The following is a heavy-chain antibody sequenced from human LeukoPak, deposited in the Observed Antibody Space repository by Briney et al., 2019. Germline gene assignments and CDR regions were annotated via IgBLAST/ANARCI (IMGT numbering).Heavy chain of an antibody. Sequence: PGGSLRLSCEASGFMFNMYWMSWVRQAPGKGLEWVANIKQDGREQYYVDSVKGRFTISRDNSKNSLYLQMNSLRAEDTAVYFCTRDRYRDSSRIPSHFWGQGTLVTVSS. J-gene: IGHJ4*02. CDR3: TRDRYRDSSRIPSHF. CDR2: IKQDGREQ. D-gene: IGHD3-22*01. V-gene: IGHV3-7*01. CDR1: GFMFNMYW.